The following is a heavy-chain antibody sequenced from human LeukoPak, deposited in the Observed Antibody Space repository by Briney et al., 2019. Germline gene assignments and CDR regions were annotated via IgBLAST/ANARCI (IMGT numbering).Heavy chain of an antibody. CDR3: ARGGRIAVAGRLDY. CDR1: GGSISSYY. CDR2: IYYSGST. Sequence: PSETLSLTCTVSGGSISSYYWSWIRQPPGKGLEWIGYIYYSGSTNYNPSLKSRVTISVDTSKNQFSLKLSSVTAADTAVYYCARGGRIAVAGRLDYWGQGTLVTVSS. J-gene: IGHJ4*02. V-gene: IGHV4-59*01. D-gene: IGHD6-19*01.